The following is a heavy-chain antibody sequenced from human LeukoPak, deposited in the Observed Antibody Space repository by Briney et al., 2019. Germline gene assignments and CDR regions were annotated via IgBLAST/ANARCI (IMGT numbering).Heavy chain of an antibody. CDR3: ARGGYYYDSSGYYGAYYFDY. J-gene: IGHJ4*02. V-gene: IGHV4-61*05. CDR2: TYYRGTT. D-gene: IGHD3-22*01. CDR1: GGSISSSSYY. Sequence: SETLSLTCTVSGGSISSSSYYWGWIRQPPGKGLEWIGYTYYRGTTNYNPSLKSRVTISVDTSKNQFSLKLSSVTAADTAVYYCARGGYYYDSSGYYGAYYFDYWGQGTLVTVSS.